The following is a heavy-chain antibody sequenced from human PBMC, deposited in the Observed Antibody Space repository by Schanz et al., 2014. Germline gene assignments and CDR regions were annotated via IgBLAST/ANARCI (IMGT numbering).Heavy chain of an antibody. CDR2: MYINSGST. CDR1: GFTVNTNY. V-gene: IGHV3-53*01. Sequence: EVQLVESGGGLIQPGGSLRLSCAVSGFTVNTNYMSWVRQAPGKGLEWISSMYINSGSTQYADSVKGRFIISRDSSKNTVDLQMDSLRADDTAVYYCARYNSGHSDYWGQGTLVTVSS. J-gene: IGHJ4*02. D-gene: IGHD6-19*01. CDR3: ARYNSGHSDY.